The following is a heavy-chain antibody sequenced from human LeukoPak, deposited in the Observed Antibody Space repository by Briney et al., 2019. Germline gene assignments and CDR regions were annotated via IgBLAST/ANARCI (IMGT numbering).Heavy chain of an antibody. D-gene: IGHD3-9*01. CDR1: GYTFTSYG. J-gene: IGHJ4*02. V-gene: IGHV1-18*04. CDR3: ARAYYDILTGYSPFDY. Sequence: ASVKVSCKASGYTFTSYGISWVRQAPGQGLEWMGWISAYNGNTNYAQKLQGRVTMTTDTSTGTAYMELRSLRSDDTAVYYCARAYYDILTGYSPFDYWGQGTLVTVSS. CDR2: ISAYNGNT.